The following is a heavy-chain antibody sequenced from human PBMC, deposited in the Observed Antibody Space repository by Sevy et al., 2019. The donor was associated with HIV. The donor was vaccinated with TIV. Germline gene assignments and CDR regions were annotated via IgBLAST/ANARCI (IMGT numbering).Heavy chain of an antibody. D-gene: IGHD3-3*01. CDR3: AREDDFWSYFDY. J-gene: IGHJ4*02. V-gene: IGHV3-30-3*01. CDR1: GFTFSSYA. CDR2: ISYDGSNK. Sequence: GGSLRLSCAASGFTFSSYAMRWVRQAPGKGLEWVAVISYDGSNKYYADSVKGRFTISRDNSKNTLYLQMNSLRAEDTAVYYCAREDDFWSYFDYWGQGTLVTVSS.